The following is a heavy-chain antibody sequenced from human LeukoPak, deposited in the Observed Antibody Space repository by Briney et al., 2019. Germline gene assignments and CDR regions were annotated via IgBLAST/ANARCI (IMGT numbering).Heavy chain of an antibody. CDR2: ISSSGSTI. CDR3: AASLSGWYGPSAYY. CDR1: GFTFSDYY. J-gene: IGHJ4*02. Sequence: PGGSLRLSCAASGFTFSDYYMSWIRQAPGKGLEWVSYISSSGSTIYYADSVRGRFTISRDNAKNSLYLQMRSLRPEDTAVYYCAASLSGWYGPSAYYWGQGTRVTVSS. D-gene: IGHD6-19*01. V-gene: IGHV3-11*04.